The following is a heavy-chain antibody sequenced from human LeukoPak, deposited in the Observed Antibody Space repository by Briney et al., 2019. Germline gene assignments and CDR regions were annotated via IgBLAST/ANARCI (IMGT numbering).Heavy chain of an antibody. Sequence: SQTLSLTCTVSGSSISSGGYYWSWIRQHPGKGLEWIGYIYYSGSTYYNPSLKSRVTISVDTSKNQFSLKLSSVTAADAAVYYCARTTYYYGSGSSPHLDYWGQGTLVTVSS. V-gene: IGHV4-31*03. CDR3: ARTTYYYGSGSSPHLDY. D-gene: IGHD3-10*01. CDR2: IYYSGST. J-gene: IGHJ4*02. CDR1: GSSISSGGYY.